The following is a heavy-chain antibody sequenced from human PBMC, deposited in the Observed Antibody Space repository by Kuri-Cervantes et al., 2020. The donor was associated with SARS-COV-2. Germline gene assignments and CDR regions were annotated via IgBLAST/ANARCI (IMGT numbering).Heavy chain of an antibody. V-gene: IGHV4-61*05. Sequence: GSLRLSCTVSGDFISSSAYYWGWIRLPPGKGLEWIGYIYYSGSTNYNPSLKSRVTISVDTSKNQFSLKLSSVTAADTAVYYCARSMGNFWSGYYAAYYYYYMDVWGKGTTVTVSS. CDR1: GDFISSSAYY. CDR3: ARSMGNFWSGYYAAYYYYYMDV. CDR2: IYYSGST. D-gene: IGHD3-3*01. J-gene: IGHJ6*03.